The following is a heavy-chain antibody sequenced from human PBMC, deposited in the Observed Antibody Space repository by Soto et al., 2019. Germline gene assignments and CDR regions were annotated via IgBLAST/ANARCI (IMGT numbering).Heavy chain of an antibody. D-gene: IGHD3-3*01. CDR3: AKSYRFLEWFPDAFDI. J-gene: IGHJ3*02. Sequence: PGGSLRLSCAASGFTFSSYGMHWVRQAPGKGLEWVAVISYDGSNKYYADSVKGRFTISRDNSKNTLYLQMNSLRAEDTVVFYCAKSYRFLEWFPDAFDIWGQGTMVTFSS. CDR2: ISYDGSNK. CDR1: GFTFSSYG. V-gene: IGHV3-30*18.